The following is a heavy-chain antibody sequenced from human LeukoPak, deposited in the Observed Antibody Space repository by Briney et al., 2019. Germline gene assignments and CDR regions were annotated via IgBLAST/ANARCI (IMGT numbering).Heavy chain of an antibody. CDR2: IYYSGST. V-gene: IGHV4-59*01. CDR3: ARGRSNYYGMDV. Sequence: PSETLSLTCTVSGGSMSSYYWSWIRQPPGKGLEWIGYIYYSGSTNYNPSLKSRVTISVDTSKNLCSLKVSSVTAADTAVYYCARGRSNYYGMDVWGQGTTVTVSS. J-gene: IGHJ6*02. D-gene: IGHD1-26*01. CDR1: GGSMSSYY.